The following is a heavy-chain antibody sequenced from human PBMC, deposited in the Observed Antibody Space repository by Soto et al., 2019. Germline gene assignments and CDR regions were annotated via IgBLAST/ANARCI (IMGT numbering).Heavy chain of an antibody. V-gene: IGHV4-4*07. CDR1: GDSVSKYY. J-gene: IGHJ5*02. CDR3: ARSPAYGDYANLDT. Sequence: TLSLTCTVSGDSVSKYYWNWIRQPAGKGLEWIGRIHSTRSPNYNPSLKSRVTMSVDTSKNQFSLKLNLTSVTAADTAVYYCARSPAYGDYANLDTWGQGTLVTVSS. CDR2: IHSTRSP. D-gene: IGHD4-17*01.